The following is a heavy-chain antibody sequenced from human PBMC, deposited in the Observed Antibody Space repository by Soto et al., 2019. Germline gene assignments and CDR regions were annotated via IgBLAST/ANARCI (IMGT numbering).Heavy chain of an antibody. CDR1: GFTFSSYW. J-gene: IGHJ4*02. CDR3: ARRVRDYDFWNRVHNSSFDY. Sequence: EVQLVESGGGLVQPGGSLRLSCAASGFTFSSYWMSWVRQAPGKGLEWVANIKQDGSEKYYVDSVKGRFTISRDNAKNPLYLQMNSLRAEDTAVYYCARRVRDYDFWNRVHNSSFDYWGQGTLVTVSS. V-gene: IGHV3-7*05. CDR2: IKQDGSEK. D-gene: IGHD3-3*01.